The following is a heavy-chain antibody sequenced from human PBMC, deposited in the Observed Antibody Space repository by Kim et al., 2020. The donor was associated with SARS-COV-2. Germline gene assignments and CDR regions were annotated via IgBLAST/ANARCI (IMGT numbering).Heavy chain of an antibody. CDR2: INAGNGNT. J-gene: IGHJ4*02. V-gene: IGHV1-3*01. CDR1: GYTFTSYA. CDR3: ARPTGGYDSSGYYYYFDY. D-gene: IGHD3-22*01. Sequence: ASVKVSCKASGYTFTSYAMHWVRQAPGQRLEWMGWINAGNGNTKYSQKFQGRVTITRDTSASTAYMELSSLRSEDTAVYYCARPTGGYDSSGYYYYFDYWGQGTLVTVSS.